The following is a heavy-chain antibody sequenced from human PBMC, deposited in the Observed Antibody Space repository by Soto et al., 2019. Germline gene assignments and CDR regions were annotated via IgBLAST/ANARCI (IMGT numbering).Heavy chain of an antibody. Sequence: QVQLVQSGAEVKKPGSSVKVSCKASGGTFSSYAISWVRQAPGQGLEWMGGIIPIFGTANYAQKFQGRVPITADESTSTAYMELSSLRSEDTAVYYCAREVTSYYYDSSGYDNYFDYWGQGTLVTVSS. CDR1: GGTFSSYA. CDR2: IIPIFGTA. V-gene: IGHV1-69*12. D-gene: IGHD3-22*01. CDR3: AREVTSYYYDSSGYDNYFDY. J-gene: IGHJ4*02.